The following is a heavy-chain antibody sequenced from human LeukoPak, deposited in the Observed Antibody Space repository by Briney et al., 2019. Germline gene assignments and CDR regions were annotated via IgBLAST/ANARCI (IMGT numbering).Heavy chain of an antibody. D-gene: IGHD3/OR15-3a*01. V-gene: IGHV5-51*01. CDR2: IYPGDSDT. J-gene: IGHJ4*02. CDR1: GYSFNNYW. CDR3: ARGMTGFYTLFDY. Sequence: GESLKISCKASGYSFNNYWIGWVRQMPGKGLECMGIIYPGDSDTRYSPSFQGQVTIPADKSISTAYLQWTSLRASDTAMYYCARGMTGFYTLFDYWGPGTLVTVSS.